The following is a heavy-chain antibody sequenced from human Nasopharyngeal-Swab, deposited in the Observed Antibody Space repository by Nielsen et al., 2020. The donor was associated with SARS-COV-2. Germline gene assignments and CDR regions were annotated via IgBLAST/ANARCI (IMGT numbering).Heavy chain of an antibody. V-gene: IGHV1-8*01. CDR2: MNPNSGDK. CDR3: ARGRGDYSENFAVIGY. Sequence: ASVKVSCKTSGYTFTNYDINWVRQATGQGLEWMGWMNPNSGDKGLAQKFQGRVTMTRDTSIRTAYMELTSLRSEDTATYYCARGRGDYSENFAVIGYWGQGTLVTVSS. J-gene: IGHJ4*02. D-gene: IGHD4-11*01. CDR1: GYTFTNYD.